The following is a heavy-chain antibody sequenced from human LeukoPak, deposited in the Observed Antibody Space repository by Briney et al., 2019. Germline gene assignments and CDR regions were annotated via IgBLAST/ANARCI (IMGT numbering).Heavy chain of an antibody. D-gene: IGHD1-26*01. CDR3: ARDGSPLDNWFDS. CDR2: INIDGSST. V-gene: IGHV3-74*01. Sequence: PGGSLRLSCAASGFTFSNYFMSWVRQAPGKGLVWVSRINIDGSSTTYADSVKGRFSISRDNAKNTLYLQMNSLRVEDTAVYYCARDGSPLDNWFDSWGQGTLVTVSS. CDR1: GFTFSNYF. J-gene: IGHJ5*01.